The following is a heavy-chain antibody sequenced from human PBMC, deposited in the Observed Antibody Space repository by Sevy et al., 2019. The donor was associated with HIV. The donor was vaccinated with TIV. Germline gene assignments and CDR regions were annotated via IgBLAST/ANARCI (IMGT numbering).Heavy chain of an antibody. Sequence: GGSLRLSCVASGFSLNNYWMNWVRQAPGKGLEWVANINQDGSVKYYVDSVRGRFTISRTNARNFVFLQMSSLRVDDSALYYCVRAIAKDGSFWGQGTLVTVSS. CDR3: VRAIAKDGSF. D-gene: IGHD6-13*01. J-gene: IGHJ4*02. V-gene: IGHV3-7*01. CDR2: INQDGSVK. CDR1: GFSLNNYW.